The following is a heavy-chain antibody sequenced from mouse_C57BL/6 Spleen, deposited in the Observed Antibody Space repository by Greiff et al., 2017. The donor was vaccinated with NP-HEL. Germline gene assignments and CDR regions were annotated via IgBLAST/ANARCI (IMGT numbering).Heavy chain of an antibody. CDR1: GFTFSDYY. D-gene: IGHD1-1*01. Sequence: EVHLVESEGGLVQPGSSMKLSCTASGFTFSDYYMAWVRQVPEKGLEWVANINYDGSSTYYLDSLKSRFIISRDNAKNILYLQMSSLKSEDTATYYCARDTVDDYYAMDYWGQGTSVTVSS. V-gene: IGHV5-16*01. J-gene: IGHJ4*01. CDR3: ARDTVDDYYAMDY. CDR2: INYDGSST.